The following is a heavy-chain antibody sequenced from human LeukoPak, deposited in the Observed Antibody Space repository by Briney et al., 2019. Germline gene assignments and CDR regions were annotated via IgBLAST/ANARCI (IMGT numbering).Heavy chain of an antibody. D-gene: IGHD3-10*01. J-gene: IGHJ4*02. CDR1: GGAFNTYA. CDR2: IIPIFGTA. V-gene: IGHV1-69*13. CDR3: ARGKGRYYFDY. Sequence: GASVKVSCKASGGAFNTYALIWVRQAPGQGLEWMGGIIPIFGTANYAQKFQGRVTITADESTSTAYMELSSLRSEDTAVYYCARGKGRYYFDYWGQGTLVTVS.